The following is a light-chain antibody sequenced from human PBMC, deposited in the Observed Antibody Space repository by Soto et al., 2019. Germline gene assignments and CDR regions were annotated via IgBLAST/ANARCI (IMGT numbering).Light chain of an antibody. V-gene: IGKV3-20*01. CDR3: QQYGRSPH. Sequence: EIVFTQAPGTLSLSPGERATLSCRASQSVSSSYLAWYQQKPGQAPRLLIYGASSRATGIQDRFSDSGSGTDFTLTISRMEPEDFAVYYCQQYGRSPHVGQGTKQENK. CDR1: QSVSSSY. CDR2: GAS. J-gene: IGKJ2*01.